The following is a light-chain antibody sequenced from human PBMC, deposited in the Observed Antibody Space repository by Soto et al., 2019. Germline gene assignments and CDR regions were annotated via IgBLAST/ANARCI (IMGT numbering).Light chain of an antibody. J-gene: IGKJ1*01. V-gene: IGKV3-15*01. CDR2: GAS. CDR3: QQYNNWPSWT. Sequence: EIVMTQYPANLSVSPGERATLACRASQSVSSNLAWYQQKPGQAPRLLIYGASTRATGIPARFSGSGSGTEFTLTISSLQSEDFAVYYCQQYNNWPSWTFGQGTKVEIK. CDR1: QSVSSN.